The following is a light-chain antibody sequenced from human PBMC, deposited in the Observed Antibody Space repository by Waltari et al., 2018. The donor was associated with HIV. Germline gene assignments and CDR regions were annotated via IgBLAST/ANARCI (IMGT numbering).Light chain of an antibody. CDR1: QSVLYSSNNKNY. V-gene: IGKV4-1*01. CDR2: WAS. CDR3: QQYYGSPYT. Sequence: DIVMTPSPDSLAVSLGERATLNCKSSQSVLYSSNNKNYLAWYQQKPGQPPKLLIFWASTRESWVPDRFSGSGCGTDFTRTISSLEAEDVAVYYCQQYYGSPYTFGQGTKLE. J-gene: IGKJ2*01.